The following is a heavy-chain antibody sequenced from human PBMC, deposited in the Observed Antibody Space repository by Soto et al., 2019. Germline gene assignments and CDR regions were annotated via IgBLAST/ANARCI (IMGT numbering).Heavy chain of an antibody. J-gene: IGHJ6*02. V-gene: IGHV3-33*01. Sequence: SRRLASARGGFTVIRYCRRRFRQPPSKGLEWVAVIWYDGSNKYYADPVKGRFTISRDNSKNTLYLQMNSLRAEDTAVYYCARDLTSRNYYYYYGMDVWGQGTTVTVSS. CDR3: ARDLTSRNYYYYYGMDV. CDR1: GFTVIRYC. D-gene: IGHD3-9*01. CDR2: IWYDGSNK.